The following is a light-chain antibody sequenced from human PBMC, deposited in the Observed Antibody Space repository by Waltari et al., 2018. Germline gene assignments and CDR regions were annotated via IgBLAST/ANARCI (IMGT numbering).Light chain of an antibody. CDR2: EVS. CDR3: SSYTTSSTLGV. CDR1: SSDVGAYNY. J-gene: IGLJ3*02. V-gene: IGLV2-14*01. Sequence: QSALTQPASVSGSPGQSTTISCTGTSSDVGAYNYVSWYQHHPGKAPKVMIYEVSNRPSGVSNRFSGSKSANTASLTISGLQAEDEADYYCSSYTTSSTLGVFGGGTKLTVL.